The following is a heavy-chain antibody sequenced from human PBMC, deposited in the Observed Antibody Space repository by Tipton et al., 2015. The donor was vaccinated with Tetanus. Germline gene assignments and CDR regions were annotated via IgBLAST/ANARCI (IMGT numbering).Heavy chain of an antibody. CDR3: ARLPKHYSASGST. D-gene: IGHD3-10*01. CDR1: GHNSRSYW. J-gene: IGHJ5*02. V-gene: IGHV5-51*01. Sequence: QLVQSGAEVKKPGESLKISCKASGHNSRSYWINWVRQLPGKGLEWMGIIYPGDSDATYSPSFQGQVTISADKSISTAYLQWTSLKTSDTAIYFCARLPKHYSASGSTWGQGTQVTVSS. CDR2: IYPGDSDA.